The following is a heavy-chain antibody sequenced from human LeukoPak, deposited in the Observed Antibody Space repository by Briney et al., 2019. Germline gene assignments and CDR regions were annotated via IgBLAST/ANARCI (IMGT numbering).Heavy chain of an antibody. CDR2: INWNGGST. CDR3: ARDRATGIAVAGTQNYYYYYMDV. V-gene: IGHV3-20*04. CDR1: GFTFDDYG. J-gene: IGHJ6*03. D-gene: IGHD6-19*01. Sequence: GGSLRLSCAASGFTFDDYGMSWVRQAPGKGLEWVSGINWNGGSTGYADSVKGRFTISRDNAKNSLYLQMNSLRAEDTALYYCARDRATGIAVAGTQNYYYYYMDVWGKGTTVTVSS.